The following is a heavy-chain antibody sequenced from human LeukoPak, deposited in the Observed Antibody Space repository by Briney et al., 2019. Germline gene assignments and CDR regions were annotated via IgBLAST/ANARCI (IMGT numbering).Heavy chain of an antibody. D-gene: IGHD2-8*02. V-gene: IGHV3-74*01. CDR2: IGPDGTGI. Sequence: GGSLRLSCAASGFTFSSYSMNWVRQAPGKGLVWVSRIGPDGTGITYADSVKGRFTISRDIAKNTVYLQMNSLRAEDAALYYCTRVQAGRSGLMDVWGRGTTVTVSS. CDR1: GFTFSSYS. J-gene: IGHJ6*02. CDR3: TRVQAGRSGLMDV.